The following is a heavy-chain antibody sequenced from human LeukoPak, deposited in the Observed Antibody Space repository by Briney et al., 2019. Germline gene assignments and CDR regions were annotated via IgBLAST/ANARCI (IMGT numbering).Heavy chain of an antibody. CDR3: ARATTYYAQFDY. CDR2: IYYSGST. V-gene: IGHV4-39*07. CDR1: GGSISSSSYY. Sequence: PSETLSLTCTVSGGSISSSSYYWGWIRQPPGKGLEWIGSIYYSGSTYYNPSLKSRVTISVDTSKNQFSLKLSSVTAADTAVYYCARATTYYAQFDYWGQGTLVTVSS. J-gene: IGHJ4*02. D-gene: IGHD1-26*01.